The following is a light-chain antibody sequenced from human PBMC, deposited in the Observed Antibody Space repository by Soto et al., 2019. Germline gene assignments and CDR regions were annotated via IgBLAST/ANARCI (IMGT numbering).Light chain of an antibody. CDR2: YDD. CDR1: SSNIGDNP. Sequence: QSVLTQPPSVSEVPRQRVTISCSGSSSNIGDNPVNWYQHLPGKAPKLLIYYDDLRPSGVSDRFSGSKSGTSASLAISGLQSEDEADYYCASWDDSVNGVIFGGGTQLTVL. J-gene: IGLJ2*01. V-gene: IGLV1-36*01. CDR3: ASWDDSVNGVI.